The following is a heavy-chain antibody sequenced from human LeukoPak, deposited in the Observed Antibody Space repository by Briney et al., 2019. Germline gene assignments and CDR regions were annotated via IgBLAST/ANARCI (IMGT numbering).Heavy chain of an antibody. D-gene: IGHD3-22*01. J-gene: IGHJ4*02. CDR3: ARDLYDSSGPPEVGDY. V-gene: IGHV3-11*01. Sequence: GGSLRLSCAASGFTFSDYYMSWIRQAPGKGLEWVSYISSSGSTIYYADSVKGRFTISRDNAKNSLYLQMNNLRAEDTAVYYCARDLYDSSGPPEVGDYWGQGTLVTVSS. CDR2: ISSSGSTI. CDR1: GFTFSDYY.